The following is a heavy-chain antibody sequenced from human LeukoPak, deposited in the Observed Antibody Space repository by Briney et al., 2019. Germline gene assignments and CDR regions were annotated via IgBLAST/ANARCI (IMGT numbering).Heavy chain of an antibody. V-gene: IGHV3-53*01. CDR2: IYRGGST. CDR3: ARGLNTYDSSGFYLF. D-gene: IGHD3-22*01. Sequence: SGGSLRLACAASGFTVSNYCMSWVRQAPGKGLEWVSIIYRGGSTHYSDSVKGRFTISRDNSKNTLYLQITSLRAEDTAVYYCARGLNTYDSSGFYLFWGQGTLVTVSS. J-gene: IGHJ4*02. CDR1: GFTVSNYC.